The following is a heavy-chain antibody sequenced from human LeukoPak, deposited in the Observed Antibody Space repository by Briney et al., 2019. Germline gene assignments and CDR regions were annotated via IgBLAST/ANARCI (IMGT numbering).Heavy chain of an antibody. D-gene: IGHD3-22*01. J-gene: IGHJ4*02. CDR3: AKAGYAKTYYYDSSGYYYDVSCDY. CDR1: GFTFDDYA. V-gene: IGHV3-43*02. Sequence: GGSLRLSCAASGFTFDDYAMHWVRQAPGKGLEWVSLISGDGGSTYYADSVKGRFTISRDNSKNSLYLQMNSLRNEDTALYYCAKAGYAKTYYYDSSGYYYDVSCDYWGQGTVVTVSS. CDR2: ISGDGGST.